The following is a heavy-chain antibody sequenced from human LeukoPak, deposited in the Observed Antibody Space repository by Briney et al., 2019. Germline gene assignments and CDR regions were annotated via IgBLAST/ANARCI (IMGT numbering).Heavy chain of an antibody. CDR2: IYTSGST. V-gene: IGHV4-61*02. CDR3: AREVRYCSGSCYREGFDY. D-gene: IGHD2-15*01. Sequence: SQTLSLTCTVSGGSISSGSYYWGWIRQPAGKGLEWIGCIYTSGSTNYNPSLKSRVTISVDTSKNQFSLKLSSVTAADTAVYYCAREVRYCSGSCYREGFDYWGQGTLVTVSS. J-gene: IGHJ4*02. CDR1: GGSISSGSYY.